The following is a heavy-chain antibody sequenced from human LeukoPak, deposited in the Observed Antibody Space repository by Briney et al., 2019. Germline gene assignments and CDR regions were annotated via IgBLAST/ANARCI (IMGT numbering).Heavy chain of an antibody. J-gene: IGHJ4*02. V-gene: IGHV3-53*05. CDR2: IYGGST. Sequence: GGSLRLSCAASGFTVSDNYMTWVRQAPGKGLEWVSIIYGGSTYYADSVKGRFTISRDNAKNSLYLQMNSLRAEDTALYYCAKGGDYDILTADDWGQGTLVTVSS. CDR1: GFTVSDNY. CDR3: AKGGDYDILTADD. D-gene: IGHD3-9*01.